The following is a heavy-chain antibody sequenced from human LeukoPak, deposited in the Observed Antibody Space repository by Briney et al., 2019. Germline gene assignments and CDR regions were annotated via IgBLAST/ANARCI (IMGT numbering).Heavy chain of an antibody. CDR1: GFTFSSYW. V-gene: IGHV3-7*01. J-gene: IGHJ4*02. Sequence: PGGSLRLSCAASGFTFSSYWMSWVRQAPGKGLEWVANIKQDGSEENFVDSVKGRFTISRDNAKKSLYLQTNSLRAEDTAVYHCARGSSAGASLRHDYWGQGTLVTVSS. CDR3: ARGSSAGASLRHDY. D-gene: IGHD1-26*01. CDR2: IKQDGSEE.